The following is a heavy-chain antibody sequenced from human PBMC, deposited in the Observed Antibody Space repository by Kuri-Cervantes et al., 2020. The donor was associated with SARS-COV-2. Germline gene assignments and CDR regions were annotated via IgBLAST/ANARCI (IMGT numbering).Heavy chain of an antibody. Sequence: SETLSLTCNVSGASMSSNFWSWIRQPPGKGLEWIGYIYYSGSTNYDPSLKSRVTISVDTSKNQFSLKLSSVTAADTAVYYCARGATIFGVVIRPLDVWGKATTVTVSS. CDR3: ARGATIFGVVIRPLDV. J-gene: IGHJ6*04. CDR2: IYYSGST. V-gene: IGHV4-59*01. CDR1: GASMSSNF. D-gene: IGHD3-3*01.